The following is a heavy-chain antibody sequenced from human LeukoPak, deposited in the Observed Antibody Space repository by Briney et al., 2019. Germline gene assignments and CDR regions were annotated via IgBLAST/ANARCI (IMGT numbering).Heavy chain of an antibody. CDR1: GFTFSSYA. CDR2: ISGSGGST. D-gene: IGHD2-21*02. J-gene: IGHJ6*02. V-gene: IGHV3-23*01. CDR3: AKDQFPRPYCGGDCSYYYYYGMDV. Sequence: PGGSLRLSCAASGFTFSSYAMSWVRQPPGKGLEWVSAISGSGGSTYYADSVKGRFTISRDNSKNTLYLQMNSLRAEDTAVYYCAKDQFPRPYCGGDCSYYYYYGMDVWGQGTTVTVSS.